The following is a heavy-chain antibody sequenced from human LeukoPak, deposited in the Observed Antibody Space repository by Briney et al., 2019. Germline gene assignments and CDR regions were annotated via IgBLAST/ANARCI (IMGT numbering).Heavy chain of an antibody. CDR3: ARWRTTYLDY. CDR2: INPSGGST. D-gene: IGHD1/OR15-1a*01. J-gene: IGHJ4*02. V-gene: IGHV1-46*01. CDR1: GYTLTELS. Sequence: GASVKVSCKVSGYTLTELSMHWVRQAPGKGLEWMGIINPSGGSTNYAQKFQGRVTMTTDTTTITVYMEVSSLRSEDTAVYYCARWRTTYLDYWGQGTLVTVSS.